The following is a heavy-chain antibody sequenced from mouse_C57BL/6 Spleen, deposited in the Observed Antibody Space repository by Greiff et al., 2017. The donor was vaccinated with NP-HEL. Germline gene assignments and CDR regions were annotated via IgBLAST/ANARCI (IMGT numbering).Heavy chain of an antibody. CDR2: IWGDGST. J-gene: IGHJ4*01. CDR3: AKFITTVVAHYYYAMDY. CDR1: GFSFTSYG. Sequence: VQRVESGPGLVAPSQSLSITCTVSGFSFTSYGVSWVRQPPGKGLEWLGVIWGDGSTNYHSALISRLSISKDNSKSQVFLKLNSLQTDDTATYYCAKFITTVVAHYYYAMDYWGQGTSVTVSS. V-gene: IGHV2-3*01. D-gene: IGHD1-1*01.